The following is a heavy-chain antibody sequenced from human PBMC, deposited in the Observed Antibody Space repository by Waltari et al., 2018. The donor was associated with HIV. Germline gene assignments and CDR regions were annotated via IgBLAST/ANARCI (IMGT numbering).Heavy chain of an antibody. V-gene: IGHV3-15*01. Sequence: EVQLVESGGGLVKPGGSLRLSCAASGFTFSNAWMRWVRQAPGKGVEGVGRIKSKTDGGTTEYAAPVKGRFTISRDDSKNTLYLQMNSRKTEDTAVYYCTRITVTTPPSWGHGTLVTVSS. D-gene: IGHD4-4*01. J-gene: IGHJ5*01. CDR3: TRITVTTPPS. CDR1: GFTFSNAW. CDR2: IKSKTDGGTT.